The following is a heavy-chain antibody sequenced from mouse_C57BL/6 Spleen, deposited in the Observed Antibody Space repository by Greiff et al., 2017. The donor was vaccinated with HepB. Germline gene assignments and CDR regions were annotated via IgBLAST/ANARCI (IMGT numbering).Heavy chain of an antibody. CDR2: IHPNSGST. J-gene: IGHJ2*01. V-gene: IGHV1-64*01. D-gene: IGHD2-5*01. Sequence: QVQLKQPGAELVKPGASVKLSCKASGYTFTSYWIHWVKQRPGQGLEWIGMIHPNSGSTNYNEKFKSKATLTVDKSSSTAYMQLSSLTSEDSAVYYCAREEDYSNLHFDYWGQGTTLTVSS. CDR1: GYTFTSYW. CDR3: AREEDYSNLHFDY.